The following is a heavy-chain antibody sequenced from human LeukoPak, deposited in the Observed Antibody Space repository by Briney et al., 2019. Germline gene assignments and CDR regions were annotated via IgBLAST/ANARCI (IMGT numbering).Heavy chain of an antibody. CDR2: MNPNSGNT. CDR1: GGTFSSYA. D-gene: IGHD3-22*01. CDR3: ARAPYYYDSHGRYNWFDP. J-gene: IGHJ5*02. Sequence: ASVKVSCKASGGTFSSYAISWVRQAPGQGLEWMGWMNPNSGNTGYAQKFQGRVTMTRNTSISTAYMELSSLRSEDTAVYYCARAPYYYDSHGRYNWFDPWGQGTLVTVSS. V-gene: IGHV1-8*02.